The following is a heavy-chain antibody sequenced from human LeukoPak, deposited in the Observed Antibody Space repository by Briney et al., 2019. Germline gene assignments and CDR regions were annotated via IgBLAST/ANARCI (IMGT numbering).Heavy chain of an antibody. J-gene: IGHJ4*02. Sequence: GGSLRLSCAASGFTFNNYDMSWVRQVQGKGLEWVSAVSGSGGSTYYADSVKGRFSISRDNSGNTLYLQMNSLRAEDMAVYYCVKDASSGTYYDYWGQGTLVTVSS. CDR2: VSGSGGST. CDR1: GFTFNNYD. V-gene: IGHV3-23*01. CDR3: VKDASSGTYYDY. D-gene: IGHD1-26*01.